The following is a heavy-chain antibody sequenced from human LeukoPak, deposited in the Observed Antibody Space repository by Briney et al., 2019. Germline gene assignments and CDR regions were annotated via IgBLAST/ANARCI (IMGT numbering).Heavy chain of an antibody. V-gene: IGHV3-7*03. J-gene: IGHJ4*02. Sequence: PGGSLRLSCAASGFTFSSYWMGWVRQAPGKGLEWVANIKQDGSEKYYVDSVKGRFTISRDNAKNSLYLQMNSLRAEDTAVYYCAKVTSYDFWSGYYWFDYWGQGTLVTVSS. D-gene: IGHD3-3*01. CDR1: GFTFSSYW. CDR3: AKVTSYDFWSGYYWFDY. CDR2: IKQDGSEK.